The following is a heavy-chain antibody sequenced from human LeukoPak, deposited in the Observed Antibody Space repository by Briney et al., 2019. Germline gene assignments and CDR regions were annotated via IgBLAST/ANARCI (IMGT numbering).Heavy chain of an antibody. Sequence: PGGSLRLSCAASGFTFSNAWMSWVRQTPGKGLEWVGRIKSESDGGTTNYAEPVKGRFTISRDDSKNTLFLQMNSVQMEDTAVYYCTTVRCTSTSCYRASWGRGTLVTASS. J-gene: IGHJ5*02. CDR3: TTVRCTSTSCYRAS. V-gene: IGHV3-15*01. CDR2: IKSESDGGTT. D-gene: IGHD2-2*01. CDR1: GFTFSNAW.